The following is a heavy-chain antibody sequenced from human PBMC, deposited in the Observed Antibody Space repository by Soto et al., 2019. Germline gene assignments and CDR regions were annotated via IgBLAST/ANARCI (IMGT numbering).Heavy chain of an antibody. CDR1: GYTFTSYD. CDR3: ARRYSSGWYFDY. V-gene: IGHV1-8*01. Sequence: ASVKVSCKASGYTFTSYDTNWVRQATGQGLEWMGWMNPNSGNTGYAQKFQGRVTMTRNTSISTAYMELSSLRSEDTAVYYCARRYSSGWYFDYWGQGTLVTVSS. D-gene: IGHD6-19*01. CDR2: MNPNSGNT. J-gene: IGHJ4*02.